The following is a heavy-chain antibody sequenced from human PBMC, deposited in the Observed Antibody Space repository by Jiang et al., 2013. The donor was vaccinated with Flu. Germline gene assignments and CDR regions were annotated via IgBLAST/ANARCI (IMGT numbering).Heavy chain of an antibody. J-gene: IGHJ4*02. CDR3: ARDQGLGYTYGYGPFDY. CDR1: GGTFSSDT. V-gene: IGHV1-69*15. Sequence: GAEVKKPGSSVRVSCKASGGTFSSDTIIWVRQAPGQGLEWMGRIITIFDTVNYAQKFQGRVTITADESTSTTYMDLRSLTSEDTAVFYCARDQGLGYTYGYGPFDYWGQGTLITVSS. CDR2: IITIFDTV. D-gene: IGHD5-18*01.